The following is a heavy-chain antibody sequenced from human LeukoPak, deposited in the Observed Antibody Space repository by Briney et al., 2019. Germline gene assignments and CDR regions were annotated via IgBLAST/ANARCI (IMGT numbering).Heavy chain of an antibody. J-gene: IGHJ4*02. CDR1: GGSIKRGGYY. V-gene: IGHV4-31*03. CDR3: ARAYSYGSSMFDY. Sequence: SETLSLTCTVSGGSIKRGGYYWSWIRQHPGKGLEWIGYIYYSGSTYYNQSLKSRVTISVDTSKNQFSLKLSSVTAADTAVYYCARAYSYGSSMFDYWGQGTLVTVSS. CDR2: IYYSGST. D-gene: IGHD5-18*01.